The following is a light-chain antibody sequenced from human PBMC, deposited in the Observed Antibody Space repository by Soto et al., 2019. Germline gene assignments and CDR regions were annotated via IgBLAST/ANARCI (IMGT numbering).Light chain of an antibody. Sequence: EIVVTQSPGTLSLSPGERGTLSCRASQSVTHSFLAWYQQKPGQAPRLLIYDASSRATGIPDRFSGSWSGTDFTLTISRLEPEDFAVYYCLQYGSLPNIFGPGTRVDLK. CDR3: LQYGSLPNI. CDR2: DAS. V-gene: IGKV3-20*01. CDR1: QSVTHSF. J-gene: IGKJ3*01.